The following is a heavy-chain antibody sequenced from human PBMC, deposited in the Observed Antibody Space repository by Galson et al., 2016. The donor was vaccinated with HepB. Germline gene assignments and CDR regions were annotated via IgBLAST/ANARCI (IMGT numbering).Heavy chain of an antibody. CDR1: GDSISRDTW. Sequence: TLPLTCAVSGDSISRDTWWSWVRQPPGKGLEWIGEIYHTGSTNYNPSLKNRVTISLDKSRNQFSLRLTSVTAADTAVYYCVGGKLASGWPYWGQGNLVRVSS. V-gene: IGHV4-4*02. J-gene: IGHJ4*02. D-gene: IGHD4-23*01. CDR3: VGGKLASGWPY. CDR2: IYHTGST.